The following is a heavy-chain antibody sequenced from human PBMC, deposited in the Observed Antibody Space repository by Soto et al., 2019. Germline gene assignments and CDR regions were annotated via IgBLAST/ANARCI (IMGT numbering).Heavy chain of an antibody. CDR1: GGSISSSSYY. CDR3: AGRQIQLWSGTFDY. D-gene: IGHD5-18*01. CDR2: IYYSGST. V-gene: IGHV4-39*01. J-gene: IGHJ4*02. Sequence: QLQLQESGPGLVKPSETLSLTCTVSGGSISSSSYYWGWIRQPPGKGLEWIGSIYYSGSTYYNPSLKSRVTISVDTPTSQFSLQLSSVTAADTAVYYCAGRQIQLWSGTFDYWGQGTLVTVSS.